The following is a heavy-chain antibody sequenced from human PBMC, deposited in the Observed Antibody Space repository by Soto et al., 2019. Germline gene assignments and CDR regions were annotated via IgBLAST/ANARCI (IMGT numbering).Heavy chain of an antibody. CDR1: GGSISSGGYY. V-gene: IGHV4-31*03. CDR3: ARDSRDDFDI. J-gene: IGHJ3*02. Sequence: SETLSLTCTVSGGSISSGGYYWSWLRQHPGKGLEWIGYIYYSGSTYYNPSLKSRVTISVDTSKNQFSLKLSSVTAADTAVYYCARDSRDDFDIWGQGTMVTVSS. CDR2: IYYSGST.